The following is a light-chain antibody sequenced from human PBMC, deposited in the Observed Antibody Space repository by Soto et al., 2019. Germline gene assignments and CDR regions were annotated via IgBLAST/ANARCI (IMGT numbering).Light chain of an antibody. Sequence: QSALTQPPSASGSPGQSVTISCTGTSSDVGAYKYVSWYQQYPGKAPKLMIYEVTKRPSGVPDRFSGSKSGNTASLTVSGLQAEDEADYYSTSYVGNDIWVFGGGTKLTLL. CDR1: SSDVGAYKY. V-gene: IGLV2-8*01. J-gene: IGLJ3*02. CDR3: TSYVGNDIWV. CDR2: EVT.